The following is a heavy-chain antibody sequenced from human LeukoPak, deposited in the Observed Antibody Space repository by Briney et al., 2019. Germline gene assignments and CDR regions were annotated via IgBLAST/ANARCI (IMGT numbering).Heavy chain of an antibody. CDR2: INHSGST. V-gene: IGHV4-34*01. Sequence: SETLSLTCAVYGGSFSGYYWSWIRQPPGKGLEWIGEINHSGSTNYNPSLKSRVTISVDTSKNQFSLKLSSVTAADTAVYYCARLGYGITIFGVDWFDPWGQGTLVTVSS. J-gene: IGHJ5*02. D-gene: IGHD3-3*01. CDR1: GGSFSGYY. CDR3: ARLGYGITIFGVDWFDP.